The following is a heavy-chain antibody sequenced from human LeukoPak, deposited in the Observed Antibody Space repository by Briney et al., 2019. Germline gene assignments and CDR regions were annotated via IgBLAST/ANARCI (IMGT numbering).Heavy chain of an antibody. Sequence: GGSLRLSCAASGFTFSSYAMSWVRQAPGKGLEWVSAISGSGGSTYYADSVKGRFTISRDNSKNTLYLQMDSLRVEDTAVYYCARLEWMGRMDFWGQGALVTVSS. D-gene: IGHD3-3*01. J-gene: IGHJ4*02. CDR1: GFTFSSYA. CDR3: ARLEWMGRMDF. CDR2: ISGSGGST. V-gene: IGHV3-23*01.